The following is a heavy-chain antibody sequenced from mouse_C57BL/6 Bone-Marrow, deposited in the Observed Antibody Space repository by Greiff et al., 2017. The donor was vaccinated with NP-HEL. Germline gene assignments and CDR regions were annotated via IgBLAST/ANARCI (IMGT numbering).Heavy chain of an antibody. Sequence: EVQRKQDGAELVRPGASVKLSCTASGFNFTDYYMHWVKQRPEQGLEWIGWIDPENGDTEYASKFQGKATLTADTPSNTAYLQLSSLTYENTAVYYCTARDYSTGAWYDYWDQGTLVTVSA. J-gene: IGHJ3*01. CDR2: IDPENGDT. CDR3: TARDYSTGAWYDY. D-gene: IGHD2-5*01. V-gene: IGHV14-4*01. CDR1: GFNFTDYY.